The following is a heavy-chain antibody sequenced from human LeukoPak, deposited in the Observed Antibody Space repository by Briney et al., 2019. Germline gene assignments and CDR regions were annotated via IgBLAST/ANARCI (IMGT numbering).Heavy chain of an antibody. D-gene: IGHD6-13*01. Sequence: PGRSLRLSCAASGFTFDDYAMHWVRQAPGKGLEWVSSISSSSSYIYYADSVKGRFTISRDNAKNSLYLQMNSLRAEDTAVYYCANHVSGIAAAGIDYWGQGTLVTVSS. CDR2: ISSSSSYI. CDR1: GFTFDDYA. J-gene: IGHJ4*02. V-gene: IGHV3-21*01. CDR3: ANHVSGIAAAGIDY.